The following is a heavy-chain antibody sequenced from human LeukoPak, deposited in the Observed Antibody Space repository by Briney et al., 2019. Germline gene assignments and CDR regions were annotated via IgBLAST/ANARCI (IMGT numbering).Heavy chain of an antibody. CDR3: VRWYGGSGLENYYYYMDV. Sequence: GGSLRLSCAASGFTFSSYGMSWVRQAPGKGLEWVSAIRGSGGSTYYADSVKGRFTISRDNSKNTLYLQMNSLRAKDTAVYYCVRWYGGSGLENYYYYMDVWGKGTTVTISS. V-gene: IGHV3-23*01. CDR2: IRGSGGST. D-gene: IGHD3-10*01. J-gene: IGHJ6*03. CDR1: GFTFSSYG.